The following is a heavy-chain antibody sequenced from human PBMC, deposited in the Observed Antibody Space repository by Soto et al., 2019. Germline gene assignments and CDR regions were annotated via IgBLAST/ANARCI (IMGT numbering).Heavy chain of an antibody. CDR3: AREKAPSYYGSGSAH. V-gene: IGHV3-30*03. J-gene: IGHJ4*02. D-gene: IGHD3-10*01. CDR1: GFAFSTYG. CDR2: LSYDGSYK. Sequence: QVQLVESGGGVVQPGRSLRLSCAASGFAFSTYGMHWVRQAPGEGLEWVAALSYDGSYKHYADSVKGRFTIARDNSKNTLYLQMNSLRAEDTAVYYCAREKAPSYYGSGSAHWGQGTLITVAS.